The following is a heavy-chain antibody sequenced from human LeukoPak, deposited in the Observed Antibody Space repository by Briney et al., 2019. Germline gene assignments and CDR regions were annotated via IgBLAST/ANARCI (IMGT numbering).Heavy chain of an antibody. J-gene: IGHJ6*03. CDR2: ISGSGGST. CDR1: GFTFSSYA. Sequence: GGSLRLSCAASGFTFSSYAMSWVRQAPGKGLEWVSAISGSGGSTYYADSVEGRFTISRDNSENTLYLQMNSLRAEDTAVYYCAKTASTVIPIHYYYYYYMDVWGKGTTVTVSS. CDR3: AKTASTVIPIHYYYYYYMDV. D-gene: IGHD4-11*01. V-gene: IGHV3-23*01.